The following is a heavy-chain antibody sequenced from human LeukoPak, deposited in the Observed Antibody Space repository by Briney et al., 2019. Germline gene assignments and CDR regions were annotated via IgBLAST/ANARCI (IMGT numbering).Heavy chain of an antibody. J-gene: IGHJ6*03. Sequence: PGGSLRLSCAASGFTVSNNYMNWVRQAPGKGLEWVSAISGSGGSTYYADSVKGRFTISRDNSKNTLYLQMNSLRAEDTAVYYCAKGLRYFDWLSNYYYYYMDVWGKGTTVTISS. CDR1: GFTVSNNY. V-gene: IGHV3-23*01. CDR3: AKGLRYFDWLSNYYYYYMDV. CDR2: ISGSGGST. D-gene: IGHD3-9*01.